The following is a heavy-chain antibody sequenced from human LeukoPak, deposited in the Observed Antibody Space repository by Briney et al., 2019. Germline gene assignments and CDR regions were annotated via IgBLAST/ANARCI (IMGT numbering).Heavy chain of an antibody. CDR2: IYYSGST. J-gene: IGHJ4*02. Sequence: SETLSPPCTILGDPISSSSYYWGWIRQPPGKGLEWIWSIYYSGSTYYNPPLKSRHTIYVDTSKNPFSLKLSSVTAADTAVYYCVSHVRGTGEWYYFDYWGQGTLVTVSS. CDR3: VSHVRGTGEWYYFDY. D-gene: IGHD3-3*01. CDR1: GDPISSSSYY. V-gene: IGHV4-39*01.